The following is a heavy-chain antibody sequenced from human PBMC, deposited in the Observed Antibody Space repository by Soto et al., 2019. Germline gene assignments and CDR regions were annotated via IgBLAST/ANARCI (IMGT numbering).Heavy chain of an antibody. CDR1: GFTFSDYY. Sequence: PGGSLRLSCAASGFTFSDYYMSWIRQAPGKGLEWVSYISSSSSYTNYADSVKGRFTISRDNAKNSLYLQMNSLRAEDTAVYYCAREGYYDSSGYPVAFDIWGQGTMVTVSS. CDR3: AREGYYDSSGYPVAFDI. V-gene: IGHV3-11*06. CDR2: ISSSSSYT. J-gene: IGHJ3*02. D-gene: IGHD3-22*01.